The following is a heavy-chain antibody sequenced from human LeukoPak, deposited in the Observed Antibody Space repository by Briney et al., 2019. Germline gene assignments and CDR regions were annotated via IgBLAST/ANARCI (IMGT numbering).Heavy chain of an antibody. J-gene: IGHJ5*02. CDR2: ISWNSGSI. V-gene: IGHV3-9*01. D-gene: IGHD2-2*01. CDR3: AKDRTSQIIGDNWFDP. CDR1: GFSFDDYA. Sequence: SLRLSCVASGFSFDDYAMHWVRQVPGKGLEWVSGISWNSGSIDYADSVKGRFTISRDNAQNSVYLQMNSLRAEDTALYYCAKDRTSQIIGDNWFDPWGQGTLVTVSS.